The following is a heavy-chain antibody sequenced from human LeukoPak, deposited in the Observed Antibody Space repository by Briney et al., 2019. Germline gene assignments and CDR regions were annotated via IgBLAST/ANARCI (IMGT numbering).Heavy chain of an antibody. CDR2: IRSRPNNYAT. Sequence: PGGSLRLSCAASGFAFSRPAMHWLRQAPGKGLEWVGRIRSRPNNYATTYSASVEGRFTISRDDSKNMTFLQMNSLQAEDTAVYYCARGDIVATIHYYYYYMDVWGKGTTVTVSS. CDR3: ARGDIVATIHYYYYYMDV. J-gene: IGHJ6*03. D-gene: IGHD5-12*01. V-gene: IGHV3-73*01. CDR1: GFAFSRPA.